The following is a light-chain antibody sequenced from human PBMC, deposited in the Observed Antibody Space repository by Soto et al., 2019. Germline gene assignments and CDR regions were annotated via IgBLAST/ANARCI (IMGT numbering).Light chain of an antibody. V-gene: IGKV1-5*01. CDR2: DAS. Sequence: DIQMTQSPSTLSASVGDRVTITCRASQSISSWLAWYQQKPGKAPKLLIYDASSLESGVPSRFSGSGSGTEFTLTISSLQPDDFATYYCHQFNSYSPGAFGQGTKVEIK. CDR1: QSISSW. J-gene: IGKJ1*01. CDR3: HQFNSYSPGA.